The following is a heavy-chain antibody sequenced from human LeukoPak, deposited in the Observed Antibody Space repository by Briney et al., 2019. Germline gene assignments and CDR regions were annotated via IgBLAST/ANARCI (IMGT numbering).Heavy chain of an antibody. J-gene: IGHJ6*02. CDR3: ARDISAAGHYYHYYTMDV. CDR1: GFTFDDYA. V-gene: IGHV3-9*01. Sequence: PGGSLRLSCAASGFTFDDYAMHWVRQAPGKGLEWVSGISWNSGSTIFYADSVKGRFTVSRDNAKKSLYLQMDSLRADDTAVYYCARDISAAGHYYHYYTMDVWGQGTTVTVSS. CDR2: ISWNSGSTI. D-gene: IGHD2/OR15-2a*01.